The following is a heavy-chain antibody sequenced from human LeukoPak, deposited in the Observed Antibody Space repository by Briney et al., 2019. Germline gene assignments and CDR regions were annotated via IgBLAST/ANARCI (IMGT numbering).Heavy chain of an antibody. CDR3: ARVDLYGSSTSCYSFDY. D-gene: IGHD2-2*01. V-gene: IGHV5-51*01. CDR1: GYSFTSYW. Sequence: GEPLKISCKGFGYSFTSYWIAWVRQMRGQGLEWMGIIYPGDSDTRYSTSFQGQVTNSADKSISTVYLQWSSLKASDTAMYYCARVDLYGSSTSCYSFDYWGQGTLVTVSS. J-gene: IGHJ4*02. CDR2: IYPGDSDT.